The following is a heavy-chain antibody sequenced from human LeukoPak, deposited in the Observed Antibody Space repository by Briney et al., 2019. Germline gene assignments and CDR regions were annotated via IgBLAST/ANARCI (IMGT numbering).Heavy chain of an antibody. CDR3: ARDSRETYYYDSRWGADAFDM. CDR2: INPSGGST. CDR1: GYTFTSYY. D-gene: IGHD3-22*01. Sequence: ASVKVSCKASGYTFTSYYMHWVRQAPGQGLEWMGIINPSGGSTSYAQKFQGRVTMTRDTSTSTVYMELSSLRSEDTAVYYCARDSRETYYYDSRWGADAFDMWGQGTMVTVSS. V-gene: IGHV1-46*01. J-gene: IGHJ3*02.